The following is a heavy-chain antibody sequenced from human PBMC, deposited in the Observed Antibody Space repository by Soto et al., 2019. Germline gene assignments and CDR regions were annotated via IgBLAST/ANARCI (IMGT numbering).Heavy chain of an antibody. Sequence: PGGSLRLSCAASGFTFSSYSMNWVRQAPGKGLEWVSYISSSSSTIYYADSVKGRFTISRDNAKNSLYLQMNSLRAEDTAVYYCARDSPVDYGDLLDYWGQGTLVTVSS. V-gene: IGHV3-48*01. CDR1: GFTFSSYS. D-gene: IGHD4-17*01. CDR3: ARDSPVDYGDLLDY. CDR2: ISSSSSTI. J-gene: IGHJ4*02.